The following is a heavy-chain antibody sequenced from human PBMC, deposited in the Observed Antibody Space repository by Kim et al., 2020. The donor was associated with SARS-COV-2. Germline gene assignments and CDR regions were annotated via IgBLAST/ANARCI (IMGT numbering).Heavy chain of an antibody. V-gene: IGHV3-11*06. D-gene: IGHD2-2*02. J-gene: IGHJ6*02. Sequence: KGRFTISRDNDKNSLYLQMNSLRAEDTAVYYCARDVIVVVPAAISGGMDVWGQGTTVTVSS. CDR3: ARDVIVVVPAAISGGMDV.